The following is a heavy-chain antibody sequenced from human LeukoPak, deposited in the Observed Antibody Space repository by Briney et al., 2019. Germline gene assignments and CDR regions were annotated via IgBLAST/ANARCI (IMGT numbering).Heavy chain of an antibody. CDR3: ARDWRGSYFPDF. J-gene: IGHJ4*02. D-gene: IGHD1-26*01. CDR2: INPYSPDT. Sequence: ASVTVSCKASGYTLTDYYMHWVRQAPGKGLEWMGWINPYSPDTNYSPKFQGRLTMTRDTSISTAYIELSRLRSDDSAIHYCARDWRGSYFPDFWGQGTLVTVSS. CDR1: GYTLTDYY. V-gene: IGHV1-2*02.